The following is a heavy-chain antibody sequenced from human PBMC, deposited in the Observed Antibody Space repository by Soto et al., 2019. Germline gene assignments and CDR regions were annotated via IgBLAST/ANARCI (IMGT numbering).Heavy chain of an antibody. J-gene: IGHJ3*02. CDR3: ARVAPTDRIVVVVAAFDI. V-gene: IGHV1-18*01. Sequence: ASVKVSCKASGYTFTSYCISWVRQAPGQGLEWMGWISAYNGNTNYAQKLQGRVTMTTDTSTSTAYMELRSLRSDDTAVYYCARVAPTDRIVVVVAAFDIWGQGTMVTVSS. CDR2: ISAYNGNT. CDR1: GYTFTSYC. D-gene: IGHD2-15*01.